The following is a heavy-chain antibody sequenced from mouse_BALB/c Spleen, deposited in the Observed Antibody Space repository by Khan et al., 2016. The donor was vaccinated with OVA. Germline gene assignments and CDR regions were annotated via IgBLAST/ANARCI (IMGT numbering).Heavy chain of an antibody. Sequence: EVQLQESGPSLVQPSQTLSLTCSVTGDSITSGFWSWIRKFPGNKLEYMGYMIYSGYTYYNPSLKGRFSITRHTSKNQYYLQLNSVTTEDTATYXWARSTYRYAFAYWGQGTLVTVSA. CDR3: ARSTYRYAFAY. D-gene: IGHD2-14*01. CDR1: GDSITSGF. V-gene: IGHV3-8*02. J-gene: IGHJ3*01. CDR2: MIYSGYT.